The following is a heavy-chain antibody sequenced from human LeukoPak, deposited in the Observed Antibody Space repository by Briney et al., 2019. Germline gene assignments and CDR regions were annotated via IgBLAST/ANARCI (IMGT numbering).Heavy chain of an antibody. Sequence: SETLSLTCTVSGGSISSYYWSWIRQPPGKGLEWIGYIYYSGSTNYNPSLKSRVTISVDTSKNQFSLKLSSVTAADTAVYYCARDRKWSYDAFDIWDQGTMVTVSS. CDR2: IYYSGST. CDR3: ARDRKWSYDAFDI. J-gene: IGHJ3*02. V-gene: IGHV4-59*01. CDR1: GGSISSYY. D-gene: IGHD1-26*01.